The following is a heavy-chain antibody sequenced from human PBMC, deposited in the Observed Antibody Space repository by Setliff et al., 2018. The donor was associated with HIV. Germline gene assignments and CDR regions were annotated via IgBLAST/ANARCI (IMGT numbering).Heavy chain of an antibody. J-gene: IGHJ6*03. CDR2: ISSSGIYI. CDR1: GFTFSDKN. D-gene: IGHD3-16*02. V-gene: IGHV3-21*01. Sequence: GGSLRLSCSASGFTFSDKNMNWVRQAPGKGLEWVSSISSSGIYIYYADSVKGRFTISRDNAKNSLYLQMNSLRAEDTVVYYCARAQDVWGSFRYTNYYFYMDVWGKGTTVTVSS. CDR3: ARAQDVWGSFRYTNYYFYMDV.